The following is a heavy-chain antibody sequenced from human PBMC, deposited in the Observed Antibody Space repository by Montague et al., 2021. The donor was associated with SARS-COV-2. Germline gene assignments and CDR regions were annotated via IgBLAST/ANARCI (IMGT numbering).Heavy chain of an antibody. CDR2: ISWNGGDI. D-gene: IGHD1-26*01. CDR1: RFSFSNYA. CDR3: AKASERRGYYEMDF. J-gene: IGHJ4*02. V-gene: IGHV3-9*01. Sequence: SLRLSCAASRFSFSNYAMPWVRQVPGKGLEWVSGISWNGGDIGQADSVRGRFSIFRDIGKKSLYLQMNSLRVEDTALYHCAKASERRGYYEMDFWGQGVLVIVSS.